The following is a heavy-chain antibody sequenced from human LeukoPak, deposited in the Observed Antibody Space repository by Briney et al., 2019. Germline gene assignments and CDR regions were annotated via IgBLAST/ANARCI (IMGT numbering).Heavy chain of an antibody. V-gene: IGHV4-4*07. Sequence: DPSETLSLTCTVSGGSISSYYWSWMRQPAGKGLEWIGRIYIDGTTNYNPSLKSRVTMSVDTSKNQFSLKLSSVSAADTAVYYCAKSSSWLTPLDYWGQGTLVTVSS. CDR2: IYIDGTT. CDR1: GGSISSYY. J-gene: IGHJ4*02. D-gene: IGHD6-13*01. CDR3: AKSSSWLTPLDY.